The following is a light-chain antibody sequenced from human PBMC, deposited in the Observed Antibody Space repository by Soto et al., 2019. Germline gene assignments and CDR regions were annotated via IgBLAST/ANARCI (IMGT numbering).Light chain of an antibody. CDR3: QQRNNWPPIT. CDR1: QSVSSY. CDR2: DAS. V-gene: IGKV3-11*01. Sequence: EIVLTQSPATLSLSTGERATLSCRASQSVSSYLAWYQQKPGQAPRLLIYDASNRATGVPARFSGSGSGTDFTLTISSLEPEDFALYYCQQRNNWPPITFGQGTRLENK. J-gene: IGKJ5*01.